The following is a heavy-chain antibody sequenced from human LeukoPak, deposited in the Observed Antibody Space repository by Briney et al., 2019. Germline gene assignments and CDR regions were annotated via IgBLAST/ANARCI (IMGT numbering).Heavy chain of an antibody. CDR3: ARDSSAAAPFDY. CDR1: GFAFSSYS. CDR2: ISSSSSYI. D-gene: IGHD2-2*01. Sequence: PGGSLRISCAASGFAFSSYSMNWVRQAPGKGLEWVSSISSSSSYIYYADSVKGRFTISRDNAQNSLYLRMNSLSAEDTGVYYCARDSSAAAPFDYWGQGTLVTVSS. J-gene: IGHJ4*02. V-gene: IGHV3-21*01.